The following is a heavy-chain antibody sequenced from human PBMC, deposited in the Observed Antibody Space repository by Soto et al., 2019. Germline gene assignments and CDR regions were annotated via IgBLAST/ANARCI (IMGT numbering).Heavy chain of an antibody. D-gene: IGHD6-19*01. CDR3: ATHERSIAVAGTHGSDV. Sequence: GESLNISCKGSGYSFTSYWISWVRQMPGKGLEWMGRIDPSDSYTNYSPSFQGHVTISADKSISTAYLQWRSLKASDTAMYYCATHERSIAVAGTHGSDVWGQGKTVTAAS. CDR2: IDPSDSYT. J-gene: IGHJ6*02. V-gene: IGHV5-10-1*01. CDR1: GYSFTSYW.